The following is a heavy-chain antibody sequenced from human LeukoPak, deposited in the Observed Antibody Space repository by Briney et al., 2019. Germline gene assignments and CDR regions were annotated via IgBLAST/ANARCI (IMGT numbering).Heavy chain of an antibody. CDR3: ARDSSKGRVVTL. D-gene: IGHD4-23*01. Sequence: ASVKVSCKASGYTFTSYYMHWVRQAPGQGLEWMGIINPSGNSTNYAQKFQGRVTMTRDTSTSTVYMELSSLRSEDTAVYYCARDSSKGRVVTLWGQGTLVTVSS. V-gene: IGHV1-46*03. CDR1: GYTFTSYY. CDR2: INPSGNST. J-gene: IGHJ4*02.